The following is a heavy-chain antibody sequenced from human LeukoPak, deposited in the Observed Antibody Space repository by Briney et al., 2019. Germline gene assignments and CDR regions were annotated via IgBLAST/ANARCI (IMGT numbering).Heavy chain of an antibody. D-gene: IGHD1-26*01. V-gene: IGHV1-18*01. CDR3: ARVGVVGAARRVHYFDY. Sequence: ASVKVSCKASGYTFTSYGISWVRQAPGQGLEWMGWISAYNGNTNYTQKLQGRVTMTTDTSTSTAYMELRSLRSEDTAVYYCARVGVVGAARRVHYFDYWGQGTLVTVSS. CDR1: GYTFTSYG. CDR2: ISAYNGNT. J-gene: IGHJ4*02.